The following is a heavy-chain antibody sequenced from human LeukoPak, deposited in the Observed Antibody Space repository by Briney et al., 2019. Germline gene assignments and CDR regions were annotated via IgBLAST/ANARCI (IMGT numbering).Heavy chain of an antibody. J-gene: IGHJ6*03. V-gene: IGHV1-2*02. Sequence: ASVKVSCKASGYTFTDHYMHWVRQAPGQGLEWMGWINPNSGDTNYAQKFQGRVTMTRDTSISTAYMELSNVRSDDTALYYCAREILYCSGGSCYFLDYYYYYMDVWGKGTTVTVSS. D-gene: IGHD2-15*01. CDR1: GYTFTDHY. CDR3: AREILYCSGGSCYFLDYYYYYMDV. CDR2: INPNSGDT.